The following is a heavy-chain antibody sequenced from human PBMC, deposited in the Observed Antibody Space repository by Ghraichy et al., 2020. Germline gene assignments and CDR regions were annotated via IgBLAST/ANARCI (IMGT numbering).Heavy chain of an antibody. J-gene: IGHJ4*02. CDR2: ISGSGGST. V-gene: IGHV3-23*01. CDR3: AKEPYLVVVTAASFDY. D-gene: IGHD2-21*02. Sequence: GGSLRLSCAASGFTFSSYAMSWVRQAPGKGLEWVSAISGSGGSTYYADSVKGRFTISRDNSKNTLYLQMNSLRAEDTAVYYCAKEPYLVVVTAASFDYWGQGTLVTVSS. CDR1: GFTFSSYA.